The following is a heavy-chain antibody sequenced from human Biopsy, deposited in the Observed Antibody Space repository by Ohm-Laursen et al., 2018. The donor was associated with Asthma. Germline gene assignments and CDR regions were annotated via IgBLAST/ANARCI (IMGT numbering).Heavy chain of an antibody. V-gene: IGHV1-69*05. CDR2: IIPISLTP. D-gene: IGHD3-22*01. CDR1: RDIFSSYG. CDR3: ARDPSYFDPSVEGWHL. J-gene: IGHJ3*01. Sequence: SSVKVSCKCSRDIFSSYGFSWVRQAPGQGLEWMGGIIPISLTPSYARRFRGRVTISTDEYTRTAYMELSSLRSEDTAVYYCARDPSYFDPSVEGWHLWGQGTMVTVSS.